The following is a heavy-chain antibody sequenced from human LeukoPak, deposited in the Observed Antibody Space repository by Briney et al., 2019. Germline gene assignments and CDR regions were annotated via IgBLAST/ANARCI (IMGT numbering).Heavy chain of an antibody. CDR3: ARRPLSPWPGGVGYYDYMDV. D-gene: IGHD3-16*01. CDR1: GGSIRSGSYY. Sequence: SETLSLTCTVSGGSIRSGSYYWGCIRQPPGKGLERIGSIYYSGSTYYNPSLKSRVTISVDTSKNQFSLKLSAVTAADTAVYYCARRPLSPWPGGVGYYDYMDVWGKGTTVSVSS. CDR2: IYYSGST. J-gene: IGHJ6*03. V-gene: IGHV4-39*01.